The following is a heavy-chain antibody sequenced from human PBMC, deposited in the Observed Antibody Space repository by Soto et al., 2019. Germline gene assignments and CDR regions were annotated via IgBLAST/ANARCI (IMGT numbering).Heavy chain of an antibody. CDR1: GGTFSSYA. CDR3: AGTYDPSSSWYDYYYYGMDV. CDR2: IIPIFGTA. J-gene: IGHJ6*02. D-gene: IGHD6-13*01. Sequence: SVKVSCKASGGTFSSYAISWVRQAPGQGLEWMGGIIPIFGTANYAQKFQGRVTITADESTSTAYMELSSLRSEDTAVYYCAGTYDPSSSWYDYYYYGMDVWGQGTTVTVSS. V-gene: IGHV1-69*13.